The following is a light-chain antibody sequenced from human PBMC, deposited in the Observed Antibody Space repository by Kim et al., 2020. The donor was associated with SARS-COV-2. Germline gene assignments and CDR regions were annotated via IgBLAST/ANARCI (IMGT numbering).Light chain of an antibody. CDR2: GAS. CDR1: QSIDTF. Sequence: DIQMTQSPSSLAASVGDRVTIACRASQSIDTFLNWYQQKPGKAPKLLIYGASTLQSGVPSRFSGSGSGTDFTLTISSLQPEDVATYYCRQRHTAPLLTFGGGTKVDIK. J-gene: IGKJ4*01. V-gene: IGKV1-39*01. CDR3: RQRHTAPLLT.